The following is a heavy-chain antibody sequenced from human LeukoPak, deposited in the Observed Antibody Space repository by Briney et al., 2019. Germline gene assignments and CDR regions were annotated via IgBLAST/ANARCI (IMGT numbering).Heavy chain of an antibody. J-gene: IGHJ4*02. Sequence: GGSLRLSCAASGFTFSGYGMNWVRQAPGKGLEWVSYITSSGSTIYYADSVKGRFTISRDNAKNSLYLQMNSLRAEDTAVYYCAKGPVGSSSWVENWGQRTLVTVSS. CDR3: AKGPVGSSSWVEN. CDR2: ITSSGSTI. V-gene: IGHV3-48*04. CDR1: GFTFSGYG. D-gene: IGHD6-13*01.